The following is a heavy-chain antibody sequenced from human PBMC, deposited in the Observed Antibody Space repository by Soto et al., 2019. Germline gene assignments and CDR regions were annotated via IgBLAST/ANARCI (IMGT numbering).Heavy chain of an antibody. D-gene: IGHD2-21*02. CDR2: IYYSGST. CDR1: GGSISSGGYY. Sequence: PSETLSLTCTVSGGSISSGGYYWSWIRQHPGKGLEWIGYIYYSGSTYYNPSLKSRVTISVDTSKNQFSLKLSSVTAADTAVYYCARDSLRGGNFDGMDVWGQGTTVTVSS. J-gene: IGHJ6*02. V-gene: IGHV4-31*03. CDR3: ARDSLRGGNFDGMDV.